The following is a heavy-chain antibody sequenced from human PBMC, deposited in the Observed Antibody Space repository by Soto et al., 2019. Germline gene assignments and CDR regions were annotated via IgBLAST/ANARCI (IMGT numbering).Heavy chain of an antibody. CDR2: INAGNSNT. V-gene: IGHV1-3*01. D-gene: IGHD3-10*01. Sequence: QVQLVQSGAEVKKPGASVKVSCKASGYTFTSYAMHWVRQAPGQRLEWMGWINAGNSNTKYSQKFQGRVTITRDTSASTAYMELSSLRSEDTAVYYCARGGGSGSYNWFDPWGQGTLVTVSS. CDR1: GYTFTSYA. CDR3: ARGGGSGSYNWFDP. J-gene: IGHJ5*02.